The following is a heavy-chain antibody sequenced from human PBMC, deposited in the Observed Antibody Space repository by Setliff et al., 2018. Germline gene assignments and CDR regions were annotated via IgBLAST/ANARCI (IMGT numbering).Heavy chain of an antibody. CDR3: FGAGTCSY. CDR1: GFTFTSAV. J-gene: IGHJ4*02. D-gene: IGHD3-10*01. V-gene: IGHV3-23*01. Sequence: GGSLRLSCTASGFTFTSAVMTWFRQAPGQGLEWVSAVTAFGGTTYDADSVKGRFTTARDNAKNSLSLQMNNLRTEDTAVYYCFGAGTCSYWGQGTLVTVSS. CDR2: VTAFGGTT.